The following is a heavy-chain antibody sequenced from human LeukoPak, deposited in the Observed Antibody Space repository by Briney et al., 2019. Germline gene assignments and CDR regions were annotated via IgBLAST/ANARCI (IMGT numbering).Heavy chain of an antibody. J-gene: IGHJ4*02. V-gene: IGHV3-33*01. Sequence: GGALRLSCAASGFTFSNFGMHWVRQAPGEGLEWVAVIWYDGSNENYEDSVKGRFTISRDNSKNTLYLQMNSLRAEDTAVYYCARAESLAAAGTGYFDFWGQGTLVTVSS. D-gene: IGHD6-13*01. CDR2: IWYDGSNE. CDR3: ARAESLAAAGTGYFDF. CDR1: GFTFSNFG.